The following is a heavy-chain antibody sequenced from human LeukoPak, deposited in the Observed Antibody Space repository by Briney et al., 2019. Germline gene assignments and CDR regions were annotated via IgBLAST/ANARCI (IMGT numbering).Heavy chain of an antibody. CDR1: GFTFSDYD. D-gene: IGHD1-1*01. CDR2: IGTAGDT. CDR3: ARVAKERVGGVYYFDY. Sequence: GGSLRLSCAASGFTFSDYDMHWVRQATGEGLEWVSAIGTAGDTYYTGSVKGRLTISGENAKNSLYLQMNSLRAGDTAVYYCARVAKERVGGVYYFDYWGQGTLVTVSS. J-gene: IGHJ4*02. V-gene: IGHV3-13*01.